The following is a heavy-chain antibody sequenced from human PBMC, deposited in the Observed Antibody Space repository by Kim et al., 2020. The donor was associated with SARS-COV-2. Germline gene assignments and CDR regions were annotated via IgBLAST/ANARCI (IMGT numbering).Heavy chain of an antibody. V-gene: IGHV4-59*09. Sequence: YNPAPKSRVTISLDTSENQFSLRLSSVTPADTAVYYCARGREYPQNFDFWGQGTLVTVSS. CDR3: ARGREYPQNFDF. D-gene: IGHD6-6*01. J-gene: IGHJ4*02.